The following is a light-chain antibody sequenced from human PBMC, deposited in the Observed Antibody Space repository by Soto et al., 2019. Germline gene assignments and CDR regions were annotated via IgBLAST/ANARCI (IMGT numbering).Light chain of an antibody. CDR2: GAS. CDR3: QQYNKWPYT. J-gene: IGKJ3*01. V-gene: IGKV3-15*01. Sequence: EMVMTQSPATLSVSPGERVTLSCRASQSVGSNLAWYQQKPGQAPRLLISGASTRATGIPAKFSGSGSATEFTLTISSLQSEDFAVYYCQQYNKWPYTFGPGTKVDLK. CDR1: QSVGSN.